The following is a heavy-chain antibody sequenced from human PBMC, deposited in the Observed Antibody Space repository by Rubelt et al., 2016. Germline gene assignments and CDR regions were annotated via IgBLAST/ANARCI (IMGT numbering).Heavy chain of an antibody. CDR3: ARDGYYYASDTTSNYFGGWFDP. D-gene: IGHD3-10*01. CDR2: INAGYGDT. V-gene: IGHV1-3*01. Sequence: PGDSVKVSCKASGYTFSSYAIHWVRQAPGQRLEWMGWINAGYGDTRYSPNFQGRLTITRDTSATTAYMELSSLRSEDTAVYYCARDGYYYASDTTSNYFGGWFDPWGQGTLVTVSS. CDR1: GYTFSSYA. J-gene: IGHJ5*02.